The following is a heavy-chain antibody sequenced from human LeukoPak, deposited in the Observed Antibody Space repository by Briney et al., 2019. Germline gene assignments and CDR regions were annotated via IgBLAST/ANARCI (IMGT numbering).Heavy chain of an antibody. CDR2: ISSSSGTI. D-gene: IGHD3-22*01. CDR1: GFSFSSSI. V-gene: IGHV3-48*01. J-gene: IGHJ4*02. Sequence: GGSLRLSCAGSGFSFSSSIMNWVRQAPGKGLEWIAYISSSSGTICYADSVKGRFTISRDNSKNTLYLQMNSLRAEDTAVYYCAKVPAGYYDSSGLPLGWGQGTLVTVSS. CDR3: AKVPAGYYDSSGLPLG.